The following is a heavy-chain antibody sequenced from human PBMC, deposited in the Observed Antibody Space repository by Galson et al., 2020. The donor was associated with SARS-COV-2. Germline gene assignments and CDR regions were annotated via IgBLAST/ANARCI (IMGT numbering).Heavy chain of an antibody. Sequence: ASVKVSCKASGYTFTGYYMHWVRQAPGQGLEWMGWINPNSGGTNYAQKFQGWVTMTRDTSISTAYMELSRLRSDDTAVYYCARGYSSGWHWMFNWFDPWGQGTLVTVSS. J-gene: IGHJ5*02. V-gene: IGHV1-2*04. CDR1: GYTFTGYY. CDR3: ARGYSSGWHWMFNWFDP. D-gene: IGHD6-19*01. CDR2: INPNSGGT.